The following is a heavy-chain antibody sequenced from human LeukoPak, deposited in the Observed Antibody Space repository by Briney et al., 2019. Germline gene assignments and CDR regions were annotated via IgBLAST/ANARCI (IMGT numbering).Heavy chain of an antibody. CDR3: ARDLDTAMVTFGY. CDR1: GFTFSNYA. J-gene: IGHJ4*02. CDR2: ISSSSSYI. V-gene: IGHV3-21*01. Sequence: GESLRLSCAASGFTFSNYAMHWVRQAPGKGLEWVSSISSSSSYIYYADSVKGRFTISRDNAKNSLYLQMNSLRAEDTAVYYCARDLDTAMVTFGYWGQGTLVTVSS. D-gene: IGHD5-18*01.